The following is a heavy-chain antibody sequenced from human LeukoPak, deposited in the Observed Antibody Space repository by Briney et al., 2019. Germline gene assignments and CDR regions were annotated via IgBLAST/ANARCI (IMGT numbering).Heavy chain of an antibody. J-gene: IGHJ4*02. D-gene: IGHD1-1*01. Sequence: SVKVSCKASGGTFSSYAISWVRRAPGQGLEWMGRIIPILGIANYAQKFQGRVTITADKSTSTAYMELSSLRSEDTAVYYCARGGGKPGGLDYWGQGTLVTVSS. CDR1: GGTFSSYA. CDR2: IIPILGIA. CDR3: ARGGGKPGGLDY. V-gene: IGHV1-69*04.